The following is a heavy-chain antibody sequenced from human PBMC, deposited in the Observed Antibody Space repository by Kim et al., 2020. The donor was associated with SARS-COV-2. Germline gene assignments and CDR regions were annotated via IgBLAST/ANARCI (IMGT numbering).Heavy chain of an antibody. CDR2: T. CDR3: AREGTGPAFDI. Sequence: TTHTPSLKSRVTMSVDTSKNQFSLKLSSVTAADTAVYYCAREGTGPAFDIWGQGTMVTVSS. V-gene: IGHV4-4*07. D-gene: IGHD1-1*01. J-gene: IGHJ3*02.